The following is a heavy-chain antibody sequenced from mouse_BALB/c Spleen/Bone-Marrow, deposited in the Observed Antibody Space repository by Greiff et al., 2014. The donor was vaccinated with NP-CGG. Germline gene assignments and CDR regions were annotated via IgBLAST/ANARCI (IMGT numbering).Heavy chain of an antibody. CDR3: ARWEYYAMDY. D-gene: IGHD4-1*01. J-gene: IGHJ4*01. V-gene: IGHV14-3*02. CDR1: GFNIKDTY. Sequence: DVKLQESGAELVKPGASVKLSCTASGFNIKDTYMHWVKQRPEQGLEWIGRIDPANGNTKYGPKFQGKATITADTSSNTAYLQLSSLTSEDTAVYYCARWEYYAMDYWGQGTSVTVSS. CDR2: IDPANGNT.